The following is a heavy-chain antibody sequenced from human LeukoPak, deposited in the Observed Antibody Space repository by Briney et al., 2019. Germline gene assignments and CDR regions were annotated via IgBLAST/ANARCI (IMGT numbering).Heavy chain of an antibody. J-gene: IGHJ6*01. V-gene: IGHV3-33*01. CDR3: AREVAPLYFHYGMDV. D-gene: IGHD2-21*01. Sequence: GKSLRLSCAASGFTFSSYGMHWVRQAPGKGLEWVAVTWSDGRSNYYAASVKGRFTISRDDSKTTVYLLMNSLRAEDTAVYYCAREVAPLYFHYGMDVWGEGTTVTVSS. CDR2: TWSDGRSN. CDR1: GFTFSSYG.